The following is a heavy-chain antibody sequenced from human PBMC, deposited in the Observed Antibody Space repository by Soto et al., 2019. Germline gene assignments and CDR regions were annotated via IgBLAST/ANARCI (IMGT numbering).Heavy chain of an antibody. CDR1: GYSFTSTG. J-gene: IGHJ4*02. CDR2: TSTFNGEA. V-gene: IGHV1-18*01. Sequence: QVQLVQSGAEVKRPGASVKVSCKASGYSFTSTGISWVRQAPGQAPEWMGWTSTFNGEAKYAQKLQGRVTMTTDTSTTTAYMELRSLTSDDTAVYYCARDLDGSGSYFTDYWGQGTLVTVAS. D-gene: IGHD3-10*01. CDR3: ARDLDGSGSYFTDY.